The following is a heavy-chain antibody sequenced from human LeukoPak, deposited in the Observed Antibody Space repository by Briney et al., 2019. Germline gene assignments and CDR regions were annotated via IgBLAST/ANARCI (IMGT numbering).Heavy chain of an antibody. Sequence: KPSETLSLTCTVSGGSISSSIYYWGWIRQPPGKGLERIGSIYYSGNTYYNPSLKSRVTISVDTSKNQFSLNLNSVTAADTAVYYCARGGGFDAFDIWGQGTMVTVSS. CDR1: GGSISSSIYY. V-gene: IGHV4-39*01. D-gene: IGHD2-15*01. CDR2: IYYSGNT. CDR3: ARGGGFDAFDI. J-gene: IGHJ3*02.